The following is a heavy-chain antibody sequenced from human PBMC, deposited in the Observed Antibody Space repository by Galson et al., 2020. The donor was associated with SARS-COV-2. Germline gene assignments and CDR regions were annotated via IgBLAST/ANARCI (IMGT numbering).Heavy chain of an antibody. Sequence: GESPKIPCAASGLTFSSYDMHWVRQATGKGLEWVSAIGTAGDTYYPGSVKGRFTISRENAKNSLYLQMNSLRAGDTAVYYCARSAAWAVTPPFDYWGQGTLVTVSS. V-gene: IGHV3-13*01. CDR2: IGTAGDT. J-gene: IGHJ4*02. CDR3: ARSAAWAVTPPFDY. CDR1: GLTFSSYD. D-gene: IGHD4-17*01.